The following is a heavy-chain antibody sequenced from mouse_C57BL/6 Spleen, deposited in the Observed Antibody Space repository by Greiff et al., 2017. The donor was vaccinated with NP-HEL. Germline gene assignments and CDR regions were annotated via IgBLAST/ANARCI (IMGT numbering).Heavy chain of an antibody. J-gene: IGHJ3*01. Sequence: QVQLQQPGPELVKPGASVKLSCKASGYTFTSYWMHWVKQRPGQGLEWIGNINPSNGGTNYNEKFKSKATLTVDKSASTSYMQLSSLTSEDSAVYYCARVDGYYAWFAYWGQGTLVTVSA. D-gene: IGHD2-3*01. CDR2: INPSNGGT. CDR1: GYTFTSYW. V-gene: IGHV1-53*01. CDR3: ARVDGYYAWFAY.